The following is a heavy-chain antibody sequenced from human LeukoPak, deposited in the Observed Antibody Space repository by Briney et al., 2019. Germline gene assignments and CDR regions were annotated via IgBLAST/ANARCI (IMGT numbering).Heavy chain of an antibody. D-gene: IGHD1-1*01. Sequence: GGSLRLSCAASGITFDDYTMHWVRQAPGKGLEWVSLISWDGGSTYYADSVKGRFTISRDNSKNTLYLQMNSLRAEDTAVYYCAKLPGTSERGWFDPWGQGTLVTVSS. CDR2: ISWDGGST. CDR3: AKLPGTSERGWFDP. CDR1: GITFDDYT. V-gene: IGHV3-43*01. J-gene: IGHJ5*02.